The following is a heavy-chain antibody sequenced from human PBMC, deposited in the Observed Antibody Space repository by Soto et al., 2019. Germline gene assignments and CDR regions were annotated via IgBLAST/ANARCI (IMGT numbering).Heavy chain of an antibody. CDR2: INPNSGGT. CDR3: AKGGAIVAAGTRVYLYNAMDV. CDR1: GYTFTGYY. Sequence: ASVKVSCKASGYTFTGYYVHWVRQAPGQGLEWMGWINPNSGGTYLAQRFQGRVTMSRDTSIGTAYMELRGLTSDDTAEYYCAKGGAIVAAGTRVYLYNAMDVWGQGTTVTVSS. J-gene: IGHJ6*02. D-gene: IGHD1-26*01. V-gene: IGHV1-2*02.